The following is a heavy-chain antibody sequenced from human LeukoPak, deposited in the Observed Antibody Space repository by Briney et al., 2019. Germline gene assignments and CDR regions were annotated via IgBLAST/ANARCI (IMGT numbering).Heavy chain of an antibody. CDR2: IYYSGST. CDR1: GGSISSYY. D-gene: IGHD3-22*01. Sequence: PSETLSLTCTVSGGSISSYYWSWIRQPPGKGLEWIGYIYYSGSTNYNPSLKSRVTISVDTPKNQFSLKLSSVTAADTAVYYCARLYYYDSSGYSYFDYWGQGTLVIVSS. CDR3: ARLYYYDSSGYSYFDY. J-gene: IGHJ4*02. V-gene: IGHV4-59*01.